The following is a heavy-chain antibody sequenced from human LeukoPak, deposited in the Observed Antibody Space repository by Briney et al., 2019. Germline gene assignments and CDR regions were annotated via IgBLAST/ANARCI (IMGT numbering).Heavy chain of an antibody. J-gene: IGHJ4*02. V-gene: IGHV1-2*02. CDR2: INPNRGGT. D-gene: IGHD3-22*01. CDR3: ARYTDYYDSSGYLRD. CDR1: GYTFTGYY. Sequence: ASVKVSCKASGYTFTGYYMHWVRQAPGQGLEWMGWINPNRGGTNYAQKFQGRVTMTRDTSISTAYMELSRLRSDDTAVYYCARYTDYYDSSGYLRDWGQGTLVTVSS.